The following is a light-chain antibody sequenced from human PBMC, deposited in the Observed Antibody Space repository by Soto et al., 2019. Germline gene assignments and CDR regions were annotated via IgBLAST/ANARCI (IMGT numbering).Light chain of an antibody. V-gene: IGKV3-15*01. CDR2: GAS. CDR1: QSVSSN. J-gene: IGKJ1*01. Sequence: DIVMTQSPATLSVSPGERATLSCRASQSVSSNLAWYQQKPGQAPRLLIYGASTRATGIPARFSGSGSGTDCTLTISSLEPEDFAVYYCQHRFNWPWTLRQGTKVDIK. CDR3: QHRFNWPWT.